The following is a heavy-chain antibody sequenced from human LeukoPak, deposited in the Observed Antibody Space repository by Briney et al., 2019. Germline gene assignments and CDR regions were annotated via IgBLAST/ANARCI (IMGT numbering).Heavy chain of an antibody. CDR3: AKDWAWGWFDP. Sequence: PGGSLRLSCAASGFTFSSYAMNWVRQAPGKGLEWVSAITGSGGRTYYADSVKGRFTISRDNSRNTVYLQMNSLRADDTAVYYCAKDWAWGWFDPWGQGTLVTVSS. CDR1: GFTFSSYA. CDR2: ITGSGGRT. V-gene: IGHV3-23*01. D-gene: IGHD3-16*01. J-gene: IGHJ5*02.